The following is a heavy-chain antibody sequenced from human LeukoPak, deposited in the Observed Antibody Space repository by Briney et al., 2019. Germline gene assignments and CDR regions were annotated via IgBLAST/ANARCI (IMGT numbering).Heavy chain of an antibody. D-gene: IGHD3-3*01. V-gene: IGHV5-51*01. CDR1: GNTFTNYW. CDR3: ARLSTRLLDH. CDR2: IYPGDSET. Sequence: GESLKISCKGSGNTFTNYWIGWVRQLPGKGLEWMGIIYPGDSETRYSPSFQGQVTMSVDKSSSTAYLQCATLKASDTAIYFCARLSTRLLDHWGQGTRVTVSS. J-gene: IGHJ4*02.